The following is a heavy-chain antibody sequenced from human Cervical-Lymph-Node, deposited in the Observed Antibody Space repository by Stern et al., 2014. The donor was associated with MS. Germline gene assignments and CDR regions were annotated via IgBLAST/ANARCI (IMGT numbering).Heavy chain of an antibody. CDR1: GFTFITSW. V-gene: IGHV3-74*01. Sequence: EVQLEESGGGLVQPGGSLRLSCAASGFTFITSWMHWVRQPPGKGLVWVSRSNGDGSNTGYADSVKGRFTISRDNAKNTLYLQMNSLRAEDTAVYYCATDLWDPMFDPWGQGTLVTVSS. CDR3: ATDLWDPMFDP. CDR2: SNGDGSNT. D-gene: IGHD3-16*01. J-gene: IGHJ5*02.